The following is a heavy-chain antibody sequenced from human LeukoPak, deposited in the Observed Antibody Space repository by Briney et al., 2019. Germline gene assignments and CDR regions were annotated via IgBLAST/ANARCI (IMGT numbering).Heavy chain of an antibody. V-gene: IGHV4-4*02. CDR1: GGSISSSNW. CDR3: ARGLMDDYVWGSYRFPFDY. Sequence: SETLSLTCAVSGGSISSSNWWSWVRPPPGKGLEWIGEIYHSGSTNYNPSLKSRVTISVDTSKNQFSLKLSSVTAADTAVYYCARGLMDDYVWGSYRFPFDYWGQGTLVTVSS. D-gene: IGHD3-16*02. J-gene: IGHJ4*02. CDR2: IYHSGST.